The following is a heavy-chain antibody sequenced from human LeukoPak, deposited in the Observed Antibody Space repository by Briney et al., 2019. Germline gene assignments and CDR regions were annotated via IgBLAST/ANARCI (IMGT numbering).Heavy chain of an antibody. CDR1: GFSFSTYS. CDR3: ARERPHSGYDFDY. CDR2: IIDSSSSI. V-gene: IGHV3-48*01. D-gene: IGHD5-12*01. Sequence: SGGSLRLSCAASGFSFSTYSMNWVRQAPGKGLEWLSYIIDSSSSIFYAESVRGRFTISRDNAKNSLYLQMNSLRAEDTAIYYCARERPHSGYDFDYWGQGTLVTVSS. J-gene: IGHJ4*02.